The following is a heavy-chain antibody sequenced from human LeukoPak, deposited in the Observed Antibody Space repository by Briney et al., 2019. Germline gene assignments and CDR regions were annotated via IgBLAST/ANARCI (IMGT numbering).Heavy chain of an antibody. CDR1: GFTFSSYA. D-gene: IGHD3-10*01. V-gene: IGHV3-23*01. Sequence: GGSLRLSCAASGFTFSSYAMSWVRQAPGKGLEWVSAISGSGGSTYYADSVKGRFTISRDNSKNTLYLQMNSLRAEDTAVYYCATYYHGSGGTFDIWGQGTMVTVSS. CDR2: ISGSGGST. J-gene: IGHJ3*02. CDR3: ATYYHGSGGTFDI.